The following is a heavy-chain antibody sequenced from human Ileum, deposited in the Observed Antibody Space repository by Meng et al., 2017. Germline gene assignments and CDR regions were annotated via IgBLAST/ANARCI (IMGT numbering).Heavy chain of an antibody. Sequence: GESLKISCAGSGFTFSKSGFHWVRQVTGKGLEWVSAIGAGHDKYYSVSVNGRFTISRENAKNSIYLQMNSLTAGDTAVYYCARERDDRVTRCWSLDHWGRGTLVTVSS. D-gene: IGHD3-10*01. J-gene: IGHJ5*02. CDR2: IGAGHDK. CDR3: ARERDDRVTRCWSLDH. CDR1: GFTFSKSG. V-gene: IGHV3-13*01.